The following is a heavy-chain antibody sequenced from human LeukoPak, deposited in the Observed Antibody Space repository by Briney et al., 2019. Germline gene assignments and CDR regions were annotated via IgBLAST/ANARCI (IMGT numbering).Heavy chain of an antibody. Sequence: TGGSLRLSCAGSGFTFSAYWMSWVRQAPGKGLEWVATIREDGSEKYYVDSVKGRFTIPRDNAKNSLYLQMNSLRAEDTAVYYCTRTGYRSNWYVPNWGQGTLVTVSS. CDR2: IREDGSEK. D-gene: IGHD6-13*01. CDR3: TRTGYRSNWYVPN. V-gene: IGHV3-7*01. CDR1: GFTFSAYW. J-gene: IGHJ4*02.